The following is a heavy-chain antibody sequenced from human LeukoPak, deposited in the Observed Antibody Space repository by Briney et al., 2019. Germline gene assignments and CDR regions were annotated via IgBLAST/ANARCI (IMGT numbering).Heavy chain of an antibody. D-gene: IGHD3-9*01. CDR2: ISGSGGST. V-gene: IGHV3-23*01. CDR1: GFTFSSYA. Sequence: GGSLRLSCAPSGFTFSSYAMSCVRDAPGEGLEWVSAISGSGGSTYYADYVKRRLTISRDNSKNTMYLQMNSLRAKDTAAYYCAKETLFLRYYNWFDPWGQGTLVTVSS. CDR3: AKETLFLRYYNWFDP. J-gene: IGHJ5*02.